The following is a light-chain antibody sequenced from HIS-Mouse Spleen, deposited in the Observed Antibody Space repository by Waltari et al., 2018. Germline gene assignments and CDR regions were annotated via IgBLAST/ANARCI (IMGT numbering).Light chain of an antibody. Sequence: SYELTQPPSVSVSPGQTASIPCPGDQLGDKYACWYQHKPGQSPVMVIYQDSKRPSGIPERFSGSNSGNTATLTISGTQAMDEADYYCQAWDSSTYVFGTGTKVTVL. CDR1: QLGDKY. CDR3: QAWDSSTYV. V-gene: IGLV3-1*01. CDR2: QDS. J-gene: IGLJ1*01.